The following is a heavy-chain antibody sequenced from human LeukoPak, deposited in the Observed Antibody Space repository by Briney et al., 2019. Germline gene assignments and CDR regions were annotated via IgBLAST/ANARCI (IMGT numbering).Heavy chain of an antibody. CDR1: GFTFSSYA. J-gene: IGHJ4*02. CDR3: AKGETYYDFWSGYFDY. V-gene: IGHV3-23*01. CDR2: ISGSGGST. Sequence: GGSLRLSCAASGFTFSSYAMSWVRQAPGKELEWVSAISGSGGSTYYADSVKGRFTISRDNSKNTLYLQMNSLRAEDTAVYYCAKGETYYDFWSGYFDYWGQGTLVTVSS. D-gene: IGHD3-3*01.